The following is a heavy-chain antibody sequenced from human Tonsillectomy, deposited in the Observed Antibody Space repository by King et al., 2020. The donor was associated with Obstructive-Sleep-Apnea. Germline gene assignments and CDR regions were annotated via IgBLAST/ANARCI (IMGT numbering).Heavy chain of an antibody. CDR3: AALDEWFDP. Sequence: QLHESGPGLVKPSETLSLTCTVSCGSISSSSYYCGWIRQPPGKELEWMGSIYYSVSTYYNPSLKSRVTISVDTSKNQFSLKLSSVTAADTAVYYCAALDEWFDPWGQGTLVTVSS. J-gene: IGHJ5*02. CDR2: IYYSVST. CDR1: CGSISSSSYY. V-gene: IGHV4-39*07. D-gene: IGHD3/OR15-3a*01.